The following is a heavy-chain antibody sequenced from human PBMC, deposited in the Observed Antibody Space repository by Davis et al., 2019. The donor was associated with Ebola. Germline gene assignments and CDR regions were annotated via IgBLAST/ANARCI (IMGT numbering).Heavy chain of an antibody. D-gene: IGHD3-3*01. Sequence: SETLSLTGTVPGGSMNGYCWSWIRQPPGKGLEWIGYVSDSGSTNYNPSLRSRVTILVDTSKNQFSLKMSSGTAADTAVYYCARGTCWSGYYYFDYWGQGTLVTVSS. CDR3: ARGTCWSGYYYFDY. CDR2: VSDSGST. J-gene: IGHJ4*02. V-gene: IGHV4-59*01. CDR1: GGSMNGYC.